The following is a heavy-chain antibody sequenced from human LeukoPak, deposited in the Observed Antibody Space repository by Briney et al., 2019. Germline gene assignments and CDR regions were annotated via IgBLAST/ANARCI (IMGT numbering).Heavy chain of an antibody. CDR2: ISSSSSYI. Sequence: GGSLRLSCAASGFTFSSYSMNWVRQAPGKGLEWVSSISSSSSYIYYADSVKGRFTISRDNAKNSLYLQMNSLRAEGTAVYYCARVGLLVRYGMDVWGQGTTVTVSS. CDR3: ARVGLLVRYGMDV. CDR1: GFTFSSYS. V-gene: IGHV3-21*01. D-gene: IGHD2/OR15-2a*01. J-gene: IGHJ6*02.